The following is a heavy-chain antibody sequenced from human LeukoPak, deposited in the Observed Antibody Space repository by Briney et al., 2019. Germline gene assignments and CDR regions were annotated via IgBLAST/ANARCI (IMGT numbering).Heavy chain of an antibody. CDR1: GGSISSYY. CDR2: IYYSGST. CDR3: ARRDDVGKAGFDY. D-gene: IGHD3-10*01. Sequence: PSETLSLTCTVSGGSISSYYWSWIRQPPGKGLEWIGYIYYSGSTNYNPSLKSRVTISVDTSKNQFSLKLSSVTAADTAVYYCARRDDVGKAGFDYWGQGTLVTVSS. V-gene: IGHV4-59*08. J-gene: IGHJ4*02.